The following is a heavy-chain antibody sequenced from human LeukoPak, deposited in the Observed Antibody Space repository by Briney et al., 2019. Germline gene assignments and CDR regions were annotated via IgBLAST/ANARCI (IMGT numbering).Heavy chain of an antibody. Sequence: GGSLRLSCAASGFALSSHWMTWVRQVPGRGPEWVANVNRDGSETYYLDSVKGRFTISKDNAKNSPYLQMNSLRAEDTALYHCGRNNGMDVWGQGTTVIVSS. J-gene: IGHJ6*02. CDR1: GFALSSHW. CDR3: GRNNGMDV. CDR2: VNRDGSET. V-gene: IGHV3-7*03.